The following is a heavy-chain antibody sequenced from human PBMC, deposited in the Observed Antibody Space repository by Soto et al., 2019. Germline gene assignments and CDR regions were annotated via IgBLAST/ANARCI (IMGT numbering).Heavy chain of an antibody. CDR2: ISSSSSYI. J-gene: IGHJ4*02. CDR1: GFTFSSYS. CDR3: ARSVEYYYGSGSKSCFDY. Sequence: SGGSLRLSCAASGFTFSSYSMNWVRQAPGKGLEWVSSISSSSSYIYYADSVKGRFTISRDNAKNSLYLQMNSLRAEDTAVYYCARSVEYYYGSGSKSCFDYWGQGTLVTVSS. V-gene: IGHV3-21*01. D-gene: IGHD3-10*01.